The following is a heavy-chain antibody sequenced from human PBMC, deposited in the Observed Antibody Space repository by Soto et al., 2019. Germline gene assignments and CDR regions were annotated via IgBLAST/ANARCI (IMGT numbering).Heavy chain of an antibody. CDR3: ARICRDGYNREVGAMDV. J-gene: IGHJ6*02. CDR2: ISSSVSPI. D-gene: IGHD5-12*01. Sequence: PGGSLRLSCAASGFTFNTYSVNWVRQAPGKGLGWVSFISSSVSPIYYAESVNGRFTISRDNAKNSLYLHMNSLRDEDTAVCYCARICRDGYNREVGAMDVWGQGTTVTVSS. CDR1: GFTFNTYS. V-gene: IGHV3-48*02.